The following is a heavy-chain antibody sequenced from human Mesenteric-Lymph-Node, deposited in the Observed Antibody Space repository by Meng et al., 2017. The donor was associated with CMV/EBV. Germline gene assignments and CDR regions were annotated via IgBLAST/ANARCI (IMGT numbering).Heavy chain of an antibody. CDR1: GYTFTGYN. J-gene: IGHJ5*02. V-gene: IGHV1-2*02. D-gene: IGHD3-10*01. Sequence: ASVKVSCKSSGYTFTGYNLHWVRQAPGQGLEWMGWINPKSGGTDYAQRFQGRVTMTRDTSISTAYMELSSLTSDDTAVYYCARYYPLGWFDPWGQGTLVTVSS. CDR2: INPKSGGT. CDR3: ARYYPLGWFDP.